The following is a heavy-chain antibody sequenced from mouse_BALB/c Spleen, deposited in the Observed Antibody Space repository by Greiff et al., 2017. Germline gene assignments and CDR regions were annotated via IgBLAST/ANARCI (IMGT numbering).Heavy chain of an antibody. D-gene: IGHD2-4*01. Sequence: EVKLQESGAELVKPGASVKLSCTASGFNIKDTYMHWVKQRPEQGLEWIGRIDPANGNTKYDPKFQGKATITADTSSNTAYLQLSSLTSEDTAVYYCASTMITPGFAYWGQGTLVTVSA. V-gene: IGHV14-3*02. J-gene: IGHJ3*01. CDR1: GFNIKDTY. CDR3: ASTMITPGFAY. CDR2: IDPANGNT.